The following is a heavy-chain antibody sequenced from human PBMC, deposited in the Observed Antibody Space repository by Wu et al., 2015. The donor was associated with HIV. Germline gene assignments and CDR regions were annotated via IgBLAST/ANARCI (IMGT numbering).Heavy chain of an antibody. D-gene: IGHD3-10*01. V-gene: IGHV1-18*01. J-gene: IGHJ5*02. Sequence: QVKLVQSGIEVKKSGASMKVSCKASGYNFDGFGIVWVRQAPGQGLEWMGWIHDNGRTNYAQKVRGRVTMTTDTSTSTAYMELTSLTSDDTAIYYCANLLRRAYDSGSQQQIVFDPWGQGTLVTVSS. CDR1: GYNFDGFG. CDR2: IHDNGRT. CDR3: ANLLRRAYDSGSQQQIVFDP.